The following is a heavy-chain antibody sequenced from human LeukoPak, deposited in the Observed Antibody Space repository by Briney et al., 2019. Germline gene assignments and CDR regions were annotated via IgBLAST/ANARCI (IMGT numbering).Heavy chain of an antibody. CDR3: GSYSLSSRRDY. Sequence: GGSLRLSCAASGLTVSTNYMTWVRQAPGKGLEWVSAIYDGGTTYYADSVKGRLTLSRDNSKNTLYLQMNSLRAEDTAVYYCGSYSLSSRRDYWGQGTLVTVSS. CDR1: GLTVSTNY. J-gene: IGHJ4*02. D-gene: IGHD1-26*01. CDR2: IYDGGTT. V-gene: IGHV3-53*01.